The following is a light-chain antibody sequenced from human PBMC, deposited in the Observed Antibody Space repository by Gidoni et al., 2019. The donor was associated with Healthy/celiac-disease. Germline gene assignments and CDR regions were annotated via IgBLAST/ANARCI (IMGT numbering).Light chain of an antibody. Sequence: DIVMTQSQDSLAVSLGERATINCKSSQSVLYSSNNKNYLAWYQQKPGQPPKLLIYWASTRGSGVPDRFSGSGSGTDFTLTISSLQAEDVAVYYCQQYYSTPLTFGGGTKVEIK. CDR3: QQYYSTPLT. J-gene: IGKJ4*01. CDR2: WAS. CDR1: QSVLYSSNNKNY. V-gene: IGKV4-1*01.